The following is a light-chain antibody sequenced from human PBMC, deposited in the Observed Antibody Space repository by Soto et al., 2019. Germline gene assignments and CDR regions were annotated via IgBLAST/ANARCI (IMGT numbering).Light chain of an antibody. CDR1: QSISTY. CDR3: QQSHGT. V-gene: IGKV1-39*01. CDR2: AAS. Sequence: DIQMTQSPSSLSASVGDRVTITCRASQSISTYLHWYQHKPGKAPKLLIYAASSLQSGVPSRFSDSGSGTDFTLTIRSLQPEDFAIYYCQQSHGTFGQGTKVEIK. J-gene: IGKJ1*01.